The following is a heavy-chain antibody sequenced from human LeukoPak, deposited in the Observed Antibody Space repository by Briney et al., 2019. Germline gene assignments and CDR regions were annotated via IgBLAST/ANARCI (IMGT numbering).Heavy chain of an antibody. V-gene: IGHV3-30-3*01. CDR1: GFTFSSYA. J-gene: IGHJ4*02. CDR2: ISYDGSNK. CDR3: AKDMAGATIRFDY. Sequence: PGRSLRLSCAASGFTFSSYAMHWVRQAPGKGLEWVAVISYDGSNKYYADSVKGRFTISRDNSKNTLYLQMNSLRAEDTAVYYCAKDMAGATIRFDYWGQGILVTVSS. D-gene: IGHD5-12*01.